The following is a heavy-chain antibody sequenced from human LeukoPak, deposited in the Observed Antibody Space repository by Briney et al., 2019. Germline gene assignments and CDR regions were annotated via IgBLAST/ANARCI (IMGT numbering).Heavy chain of an antibody. V-gene: IGHV1-18*01. J-gene: IGHJ6*03. CDR2: IGAYTGNT. CDR1: GYTFTSYG. D-gene: IGHD6-19*01. CDR3: ARTRGIAVAGTVDYYYYMDV. Sequence: ASVKVSCKASGYTFTSYGISWVRQAPGRGLEWMRWIGAYTGNTNYAQKLQGRVTMTTDTSTSTAYMELRSLRSDDTAVYYCARTRGIAVAGTVDYYYYMDVWGKGTTVTVSS.